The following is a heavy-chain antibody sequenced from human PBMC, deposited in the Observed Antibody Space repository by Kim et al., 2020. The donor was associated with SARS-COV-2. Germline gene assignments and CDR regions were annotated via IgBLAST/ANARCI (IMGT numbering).Heavy chain of an antibody. D-gene: IGHD3-22*01. CDR3: ARLMSDSRKYWWFDP. CDR1: GGSFSDYY. J-gene: IGHJ5*02. Sequence: SETLSLTCVVSGGSFSDYYWTSIRQPPGKGLEWIGEINHSGDTNYNPSLRSRVTLTVDASKNQFSLTMDSVTAADTSVYYCARLMSDSRKYWWFDPWGQG. CDR2: INHSGDT. V-gene: IGHV4-34*01.